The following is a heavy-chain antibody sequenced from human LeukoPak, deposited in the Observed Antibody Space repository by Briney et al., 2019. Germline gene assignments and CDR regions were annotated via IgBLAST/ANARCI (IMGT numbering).Heavy chain of an antibody. D-gene: IGHD6-13*01. Sequence: GGSLRLSCAASGFTFSSYAMSWVRQAPGKGLEWVSGISASGGSTFYAASVKGRFTISRDNSKNTLYLQMNSLRAEDTAVYYCAKASSSWTPFDYWGQGTLVTVSS. CDR1: GFTFSSYA. J-gene: IGHJ4*02. CDR3: AKASSSWTPFDY. V-gene: IGHV3-23*01. CDR2: ISASGGST.